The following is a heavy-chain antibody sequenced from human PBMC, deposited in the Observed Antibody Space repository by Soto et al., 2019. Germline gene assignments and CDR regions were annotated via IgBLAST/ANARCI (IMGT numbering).Heavy chain of an antibody. V-gene: IGHV4-34*01. CDR2: INHSGST. D-gene: IGHD2-21*01. CDR1: GGSFSGYY. Sequence: SETVSLTCAVYGGSFSGYYWSLIRQPPGKGLEWIGGINHSGSTNYNPSLKSRVTISVDTSKTQFSLKVSSVTAADTALYYCARGAYQSDAFDIWGQGTMVT. CDR3: ARGAYQSDAFDI. J-gene: IGHJ3*02.